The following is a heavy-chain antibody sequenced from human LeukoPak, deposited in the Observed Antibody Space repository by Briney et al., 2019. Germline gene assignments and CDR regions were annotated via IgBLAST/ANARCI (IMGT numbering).Heavy chain of an antibody. Sequence: PSETLSLTCTVSGGSISSSSYYWGWIRQPPGKGLEWIGSIYYSGSTYYNPSLKSRVTISVDTSKNQFSLKLSSVTAADTAVYYCAREQEVTVPDAFDIWGQGTMVTVSS. CDR3: AREQEVTVPDAFDI. J-gene: IGHJ3*02. CDR2: IYYSGST. V-gene: IGHV4-39*07. D-gene: IGHD4-11*01. CDR1: GGSISSSSYY.